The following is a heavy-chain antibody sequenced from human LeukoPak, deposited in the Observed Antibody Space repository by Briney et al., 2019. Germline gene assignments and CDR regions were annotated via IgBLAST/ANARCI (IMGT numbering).Heavy chain of an antibody. J-gene: IGHJ3*02. D-gene: IGHD3-10*01. V-gene: IGHV4-39*07. Sequence: SETLSLTCTVSGASINTANYYWGWFRLSPGKGLEWIGNIFYRGSTFYSPSFSSRITISLDTSRNEFSLKLISMTAADTAVYYRAKSNGYGLVDIWGQGTMVTVSS. CDR2: IFYRGST. CDR3: AKSNGYGLVDI. CDR1: GASINTANYY.